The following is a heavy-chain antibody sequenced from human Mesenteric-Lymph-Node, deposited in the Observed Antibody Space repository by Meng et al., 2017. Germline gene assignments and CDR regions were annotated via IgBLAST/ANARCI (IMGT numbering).Heavy chain of an antibody. CDR3: TTRVIVWLRYPRGSWDDY. CDR1: GFTFSNYA. Sequence: GESLKISCAASGFTFSNYAMHWVRQAPGKGLEWVSLISSDGSNKYYADSVKGRFTISRDNSKNTLYLQMNSLRAEDTAVYYCTTRVIVWLRYPRGSWDDYWGQGTLVTVSS. V-gene: IGHV3-30*04. J-gene: IGHJ4*02. D-gene: IGHD5-12*01. CDR2: ISSDGSNK.